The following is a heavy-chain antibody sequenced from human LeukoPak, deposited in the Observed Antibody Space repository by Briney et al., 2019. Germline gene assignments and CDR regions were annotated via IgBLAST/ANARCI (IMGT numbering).Heavy chain of an antibody. V-gene: IGHV3-21*01. CDR2: ISSSSSYI. D-gene: IGHD6-19*01. Sequence: PGGSLTLSCAASGFTFSSYSMNGVRQAPGKGLEWVSSISSSSSYIYYADSVKGRFTISRDNAKNSLYLQMNSLRAEDTAVYYCARAVEAVAGTGFVYWGQGTLVTFSS. J-gene: IGHJ4*02. CDR1: GFTFSSYS. CDR3: ARAVEAVAGTGFVY.